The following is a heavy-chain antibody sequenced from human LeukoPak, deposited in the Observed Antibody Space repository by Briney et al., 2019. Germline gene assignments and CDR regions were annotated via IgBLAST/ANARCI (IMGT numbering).Heavy chain of an antibody. J-gene: IGHJ3*02. CDR2: INHSGST. CDR1: GGSFSGYY. D-gene: IGHD3-22*01. V-gene: IGHV4-34*01. Sequence: SETLSLTCAVYGGSFSGYYWSWIRQPPGKGLEWIGEINHSGSTNYNPSLKSRVTISVDTSKNQFSLKLSSVTAADTAVYHCARVKFDSSGYYQDAFDIWGQGTMVTVSS. CDR3: ARVKFDSSGYYQDAFDI.